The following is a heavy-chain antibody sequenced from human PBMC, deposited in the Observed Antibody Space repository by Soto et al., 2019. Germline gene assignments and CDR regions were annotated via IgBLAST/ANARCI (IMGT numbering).Heavy chain of an antibody. Sequence: SETLSLTCTVSGTSISSYYWGWIRQPPGKGLESIATLHYSGTTNXNPSLASRLTLSVDTPKNQLPLKMTSVTAADRAMYFWARYNPYAIDYWGRGPLVTVSS. D-gene: IGHD2-8*01. V-gene: IGHV4-59*01. J-gene: IGHJ4*02. CDR3: ARYNPYAIDY. CDR2: LHYSGTT. CDR1: GTSISSYY.